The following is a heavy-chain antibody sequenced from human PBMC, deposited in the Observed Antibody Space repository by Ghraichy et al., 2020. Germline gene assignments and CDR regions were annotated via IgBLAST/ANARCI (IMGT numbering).Heavy chain of an antibody. CDR3: ARDGGSLSGDF. CDR2: IYSGGAT. J-gene: IGHJ4*01. CDR1: GFTVSRNY. Sequence: LSLTCAASGFTVSRNYMSWVRQAPGKGLECVASIYSGGATYYTDSVKGRFTISRDNSKNTLYLQMNSLRAEDTAVYYCARDGGSLSGDFWGHGTLVTVSS. D-gene: IGHD2-15*01. V-gene: IGHV3-66*01.